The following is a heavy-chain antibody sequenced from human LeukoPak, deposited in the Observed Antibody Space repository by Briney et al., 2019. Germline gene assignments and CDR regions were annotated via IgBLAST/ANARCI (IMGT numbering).Heavy chain of an antibody. Sequence: PSETLSLTCTVSGGSISRGGYDWSWIRQHPGKGLEWIGYIYYSGSTYYNPSRKSRVTISVDTSKNQFSLKLSSVTAADTAVYYCARETLNSRRIDYWGQGTLVTVSS. V-gene: IGHV4-31*03. D-gene: IGHD5-24*01. CDR3: ARETLNSRRIDY. CDR1: GGSISRGGYD. CDR2: IYYSGST. J-gene: IGHJ4*02.